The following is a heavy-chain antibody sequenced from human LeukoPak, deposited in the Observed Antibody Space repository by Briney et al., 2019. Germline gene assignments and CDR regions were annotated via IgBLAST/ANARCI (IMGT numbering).Heavy chain of an antibody. V-gene: IGHV4-59*08. Sequence: SETLSLTCTVSGGSISNYYWTWIRQPPGKGLEWIGYIYYSGSTNYNPSLKSRVTISVDTSKNQFSLKLSSVTAADTAVYFCARGPYSYDSSGAFDIWGQGTMVTVSS. J-gene: IGHJ3*02. CDR2: IYYSGST. CDR3: ARGPYSYDSSGAFDI. CDR1: GGSISNYY. D-gene: IGHD3-22*01.